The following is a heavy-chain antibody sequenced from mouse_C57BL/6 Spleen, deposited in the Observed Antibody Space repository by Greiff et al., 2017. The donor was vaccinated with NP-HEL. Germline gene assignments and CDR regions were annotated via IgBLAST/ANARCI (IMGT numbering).Heavy chain of an antibody. J-gene: IGHJ2*01. Sequence: VKLVESEGGLVQPGSSMKLSCTASGFTFSDYYMAWVRQVPEKGLEWVANINYDGSSTYYLDSLKSRFIISRDNAKNILYLKMSSLKSEDTATYYCARGRSTLDYWGQGTTLTVSS. CDR3: ARGRSTLDY. D-gene: IGHD1-1*01. V-gene: IGHV5-16*01. CDR1: GFTFSDYY. CDR2: INYDGSST.